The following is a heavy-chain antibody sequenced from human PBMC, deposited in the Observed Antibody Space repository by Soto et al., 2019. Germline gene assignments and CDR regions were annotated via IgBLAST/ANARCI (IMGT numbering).Heavy chain of an antibody. CDR2: TSVTGAM. CDR3: ARGRADSVGSSLGRRMDV. J-gene: IGHJ6*02. D-gene: IGHD3-10*01. V-gene: IGHV4-61*01. CDR1: GEAVGSGQSY. Sequence: QVQLQESGPGLVKPSETLSLLCFVSGEAVGSGQSYWNWIRQAPGKGLEWIGHTSVTGAMKYSAFLKSRCSMSVDRSKSQISLSLTSVTAADSATYCCARGRADSVGSSLGRRMDVWGQGTTVTVAS.